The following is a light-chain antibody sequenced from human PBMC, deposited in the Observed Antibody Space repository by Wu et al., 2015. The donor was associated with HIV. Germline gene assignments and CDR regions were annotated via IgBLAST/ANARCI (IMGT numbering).Light chain of an antibody. CDR2: GTS. CDR1: QSVDSRY. J-gene: IGKJ1*01. V-gene: IGKV3-20*01. Sequence: EIVLTQSPGTLSLSPGERATLSCRASQSVDSRYLAWYQQKPGQAPRLLIYGTSNRATGIPDRFSGSGSGTDFTLTISRLETEDFAVYYCQHYGSSPWTFGQGTKVEIK. CDR3: QHYGSSPWT.